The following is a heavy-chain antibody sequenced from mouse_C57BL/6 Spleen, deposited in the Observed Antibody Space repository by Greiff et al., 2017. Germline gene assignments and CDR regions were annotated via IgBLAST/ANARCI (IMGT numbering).Heavy chain of an antibody. J-gene: IGHJ1*03. CDR1: GYTFTSYW. CDR3: ARWAGSSSYWYFDV. CDR2: INPSNGGT. Sequence: QVQLQQPGTELVKPGASVKLSCKASGYTFTSYWMHWVKQRPGQGLEWIGNINPSNGGTNYNEKFKSKATLTVDKSSSTAYMQLSSLTSEDSAVXYCARWAGSSSYWYFDVWGTGTTVTVSS. D-gene: IGHD1-1*01. V-gene: IGHV1-53*01.